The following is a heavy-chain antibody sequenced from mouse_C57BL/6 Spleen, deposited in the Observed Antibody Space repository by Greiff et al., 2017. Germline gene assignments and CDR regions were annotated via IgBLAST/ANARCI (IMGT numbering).Heavy chain of an antibody. Sequence: QVQLQQPGTELVKPGASVKLSCKASGYTFTSYWMHWVKQRPGQGLEWIGNINPSNGGTNYNEKFKSKATLTVDKSYSTAYMQLSSLTSEDSAVYYCARPGYFDSSLYAFDYWGQGTSVTVSS. V-gene: IGHV1-53*01. CDR1: GYTFTSYW. CDR3: ARPGYFDSSLYAFDY. D-gene: IGHD1-1*01. J-gene: IGHJ4*01. CDR2: INPSNGGT.